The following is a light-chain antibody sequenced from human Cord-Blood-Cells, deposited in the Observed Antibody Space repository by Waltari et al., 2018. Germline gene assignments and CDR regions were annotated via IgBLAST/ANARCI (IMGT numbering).Light chain of an antibody. CDR1: QSISSW. CDR3: QQYNSYSPWT. Sequence: DIQMTQSPSTLSASVGDRVTITCRASQSISSWLAWYQQKPWKAPKLLIYKASSLESGVPSRVSGSVSGTEFTLTISSLQPDDFATYYCQQYNSYSPWTFGQGTKVEIK. CDR2: KAS. J-gene: IGKJ1*01. V-gene: IGKV1-5*03.